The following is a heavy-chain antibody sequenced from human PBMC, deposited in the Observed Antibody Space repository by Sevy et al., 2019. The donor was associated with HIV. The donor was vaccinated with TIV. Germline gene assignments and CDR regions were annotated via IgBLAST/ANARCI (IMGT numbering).Heavy chain of an antibody. CDR2: IYPGDSDT. CDR1: GYSFTNYW. D-gene: IGHD6-6*01. CDR3: ARASKEYSSSSPFDY. J-gene: IGHJ4*02. Sequence: MRGESLKISCKGSGYSFTNYWIGWVRQMPGKGLEWMGIIYPGDSDTRYSPSFQGQVTISADKSISTAYLQRSSLKASDTAMYYCARASKEYSSSSPFDYWGQGTLVTVSS. V-gene: IGHV5-51*01.